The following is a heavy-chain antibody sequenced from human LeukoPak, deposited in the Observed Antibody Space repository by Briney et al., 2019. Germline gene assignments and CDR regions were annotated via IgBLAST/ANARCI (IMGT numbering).Heavy chain of an antibody. Sequence: ASVKVSCKVSGYSLSELSMHWVRQAPGKGLEWMGGFDPAEGETIYAQSFQGRITMTVDTSTGTAYMYLSSLRSDDTAGYYCATAGPHYYFALDVWGQGTTVTVSS. CDR1: GYSLSELS. CDR3: ATAGPHYYFALDV. V-gene: IGHV1-24*01. J-gene: IGHJ6*02. CDR2: FDPAEGET.